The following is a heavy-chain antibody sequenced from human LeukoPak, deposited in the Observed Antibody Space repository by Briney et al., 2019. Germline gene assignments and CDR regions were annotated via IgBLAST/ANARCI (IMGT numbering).Heavy chain of an antibody. CDR1: GGTFISYA. J-gene: IGHJ4*02. CDR2: IIPIFGTA. CDR3: ARDLYYYDSSGYYAPREFDY. D-gene: IGHD3-22*01. Sequence: GASVKVSCKASGGTFISYAISWVRQAPGQGLEWMGRIIPIFGTANYAQKFQGRVTITTDESTSTAYMELSSLRSEDTAVYYCARDLYYYDSSGYYAPREFDYWGQGTLVTVSS. V-gene: IGHV1-69*05.